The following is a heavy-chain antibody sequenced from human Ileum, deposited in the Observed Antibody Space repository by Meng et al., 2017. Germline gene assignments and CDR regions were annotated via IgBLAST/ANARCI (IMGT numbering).Heavy chain of an antibody. D-gene: IGHD3-10*01. Sequence: GESLKISCATSGFTFNNYALHWVRQAPGKGLEWVAVISYDGSSKFYADSVKGRFPISRDSSKGTPYLQMSRLKTEDTAMYYCAREYYGSGSSFDYWGQGTRVTVSS. V-gene: IGHV3-30*04. CDR1: GFTFNNYA. CDR3: AREYYGSGSSFDY. CDR2: ISYDGSSK. J-gene: IGHJ4*02.